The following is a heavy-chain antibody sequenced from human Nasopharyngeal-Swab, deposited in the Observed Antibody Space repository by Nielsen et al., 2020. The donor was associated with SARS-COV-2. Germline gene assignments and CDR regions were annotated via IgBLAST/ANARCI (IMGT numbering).Heavy chain of an antibody. CDR1: GFTFSDYF. J-gene: IGHJ5*02. D-gene: IGHD2-2*01. CDR2: ISRSGSSI. Sequence: GESLKISCTASGFTFSDYFMSWIRQAPGKGLEWVTYISRSGSSIYYADSVKGRFTISRDNAKNSLYLQMNSLRAEDTAVYYCARDGQPRTNWFDPWGQGTVVTVSS. CDR3: ARDGQPRTNWFDP. V-gene: IGHV3-11*04.